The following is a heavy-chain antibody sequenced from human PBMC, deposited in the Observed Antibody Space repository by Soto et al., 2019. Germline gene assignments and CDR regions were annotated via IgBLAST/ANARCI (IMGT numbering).Heavy chain of an antibody. J-gene: IGHJ4*02. D-gene: IGHD3-9*01. CDR3: ARNIFTGYYPYFDN. CDR1: GFTFSRYG. V-gene: IGHV3-33*01. CDR2: IWYDGSKK. Sequence: GGSLRLSCAASGFTFSRYGMHWVRQAPGKGLEWVAVIWYDGSKKYYADSVKGRFTISRDNSQNTLYLQMNSLRAEDTAVYYCARNIFTGYYPYFDNWGQGTLVTVSS.